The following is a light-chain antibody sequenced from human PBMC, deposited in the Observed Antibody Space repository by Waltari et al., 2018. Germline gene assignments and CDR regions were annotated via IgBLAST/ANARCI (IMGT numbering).Light chain of an antibody. CDR3: QQRSNWPPWP. V-gene: IGKV3-11*01. J-gene: IGKJ1*01. CDR2: DAS. Sequence: EIVLTQSPATLSLSPGERATLSCRASQSVISYLAWYQQKPGQAPRLLIYDASNSATGIPARFSGSGSGTDFTLTISSLEPEDFAVYYCQQRSNWPPWPFGQGTKVEIK. CDR1: QSVISY.